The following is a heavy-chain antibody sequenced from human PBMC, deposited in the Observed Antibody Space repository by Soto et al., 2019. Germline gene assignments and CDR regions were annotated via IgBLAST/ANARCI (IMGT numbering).Heavy chain of an antibody. J-gene: IGHJ4*02. Sequence: GGSLRLSCAASGFTFSSYVMHWVRQAPGKGLEWVAVIWYDGSNKYYADSVKGRFTISRDNSKNTMYLQMNSLRAEDTAVYYCARAGGGSSFDYWGQGTLVTVSS. D-gene: IGHD3-16*01. CDR1: GFTFSSYV. CDR3: ARAGGGSSFDY. CDR2: IWYDGSNK. V-gene: IGHV3-33*01.